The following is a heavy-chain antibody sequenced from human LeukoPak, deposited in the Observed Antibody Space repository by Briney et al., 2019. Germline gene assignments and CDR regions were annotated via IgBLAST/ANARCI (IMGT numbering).Heavy chain of an antibody. J-gene: IGHJ3*02. CDR3: ARDEKGYSYGYGAFDI. Sequence: GASVKVSCKASGYTFTGYYIHWVRQAPGQGLEWMGWINPNSGGTNYAQKFQGRVTMTRDTSISTAYMELSRLRSDDTAVYYCARDEKGYSYGYGAFDIWGQGTMVTVSS. V-gene: IGHV1-2*02. D-gene: IGHD5-18*01. CDR2: INPNSGGT. CDR1: GYTFTGYY.